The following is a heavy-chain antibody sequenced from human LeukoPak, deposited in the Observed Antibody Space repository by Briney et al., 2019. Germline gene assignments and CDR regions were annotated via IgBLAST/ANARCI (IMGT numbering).Heavy chain of an antibody. Sequence: YPGGSLRLSCAASGFTFSSYAMSWVRQAPGKGLEWVSAISGSGGSTYYADSVRGRFTISRDNSKNTLYLQMNSLRAEDTAVYSCAKDLSPGTYDYWGQGTLVTVSS. CDR2: ISGSGGST. CDR1: GFTFSSYA. D-gene: IGHD1-1*01. J-gene: IGHJ4*02. V-gene: IGHV3-23*01. CDR3: AKDLSPGTYDY.